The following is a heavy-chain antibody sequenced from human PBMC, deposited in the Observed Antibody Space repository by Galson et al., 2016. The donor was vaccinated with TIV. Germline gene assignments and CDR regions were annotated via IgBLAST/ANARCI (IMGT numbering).Heavy chain of an antibody. CDR3: ARGRGYCSTTSCYMDY. V-gene: IGHV3-48*03. CDR2: IIESGRTI. J-gene: IGHJ4*02. D-gene: IGHD2-2*02. CDR1: GFSFSSYE. Sequence: SLRLSCAATGFSFSSYEMNWVRQAPGKGLEWVSYIIESGRTIYYADSVKGRFTISRDNAKNSLYLQMNSLRAEDTAVYYCARGRGYCSTTSCYMDYWGQGALVTGSS.